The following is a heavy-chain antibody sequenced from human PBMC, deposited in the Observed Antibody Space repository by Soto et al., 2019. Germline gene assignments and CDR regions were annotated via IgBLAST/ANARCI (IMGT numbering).Heavy chain of an antibody. J-gene: IGHJ6*02. CDR1: GGTFSSYA. CDR2: IIPIFGTA. V-gene: IGHV1-69*13. D-gene: IGHD2-21*02. Sequence: ASVKVSCKASGGTFSSYAISWVRQAPGQGLEWMGGIIPIFGTANYAQKFQGRVTITADESTSTAYMELSSLRSEDTAVYYCMVVTATPDYYYGMDVWGQGTTVTVSS. CDR3: MVVTATPDYYYGMDV.